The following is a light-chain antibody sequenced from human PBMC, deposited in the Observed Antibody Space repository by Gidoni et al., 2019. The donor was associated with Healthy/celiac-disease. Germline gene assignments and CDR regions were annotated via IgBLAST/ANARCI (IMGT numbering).Light chain of an antibody. CDR3: QSADSSGTYV. V-gene: IGLV3-25*03. Sequence: SYELTQPPSVAVSPGQTARITCSGDALPKQYAYWYQQKPGQAPVLVIYTDSERPSGIPARFSGSSSGTTVTLTISGVQAEDEADYYCQSADSSGTYVFGTGTKVTVL. CDR1: ALPKQY. J-gene: IGLJ1*01. CDR2: TDS.